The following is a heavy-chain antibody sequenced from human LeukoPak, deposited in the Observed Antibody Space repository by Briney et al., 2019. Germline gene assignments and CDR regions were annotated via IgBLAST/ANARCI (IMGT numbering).Heavy chain of an antibody. CDR2: ISSSGSTI. CDR1: GFTFSSYE. CDR3: ARDSCSGGSCSFDY. J-gene: IGHJ4*02. V-gene: IGHV3-48*03. Sequence: GGSLRLSCAASGFTFSSYEMNWVRQAPGKGLEWVSYISSSGSTIYYAASVKGRFTISRDNAKNSLYLQMNSLRAEATDVYYCARDSCSGGSCSFDYWGQGTLVTVSS. D-gene: IGHD2-15*01.